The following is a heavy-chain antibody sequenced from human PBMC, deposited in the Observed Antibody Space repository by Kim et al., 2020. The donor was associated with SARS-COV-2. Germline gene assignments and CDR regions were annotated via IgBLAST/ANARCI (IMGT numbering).Heavy chain of an antibody. J-gene: IGHJ6*02. D-gene: IGHD1-26*01. CDR2: IYSGGST. V-gene: IGHV3-53*01. Sequence: GGSLRLSCAASGFIVSSNYMSWVRQAPGKGLEWVSIIYSGGSTYYADSVKGRFTISRDNSKNTLYLQMNSLRGEDTAVYYCARDGRTKSMDVWGQGTTVTVSS. CDR1: GFIVSSNY. CDR3: ARDGRTKSMDV.